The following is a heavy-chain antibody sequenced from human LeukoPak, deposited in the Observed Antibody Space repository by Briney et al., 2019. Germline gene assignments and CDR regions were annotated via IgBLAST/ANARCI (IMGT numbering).Heavy chain of an antibody. CDR3: VVTRTRGDH. D-gene: IGHD4-23*01. CDR1: GFTFSNYW. J-gene: IGHJ4*02. Sequence: GASLRLSCAASGFTFSNYWMNWVRQAPGQGLEWVANINQEGNDKYYVDSVKGRFTISRDNTKNSLFLQMNSLRAEDTAVYYCVVTRTRGDHWGQGTLVTVSS. V-gene: IGHV3-7*03. CDR2: INQEGNDK.